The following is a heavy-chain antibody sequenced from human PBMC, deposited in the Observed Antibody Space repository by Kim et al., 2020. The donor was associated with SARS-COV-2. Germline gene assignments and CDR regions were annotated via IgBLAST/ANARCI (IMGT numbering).Heavy chain of an antibody. D-gene: IGHD2-2*01. CDR2: IYPGDSDT. V-gene: IGHV5-51*01. CDR1: GYSFTSYW. CDR3: ARRYEYCSSTSCHINFDY. Sequence: GESLKISCKGSGYSFTSYWIGWVRQMPGKGLEWMGIIYPGDSDTRYSPSFQGQVTISADKSISTAYLQWSSLKASDTAMYYCARRYEYCSSTSCHINFDYWGQGTLVTVSS. J-gene: IGHJ4*02.